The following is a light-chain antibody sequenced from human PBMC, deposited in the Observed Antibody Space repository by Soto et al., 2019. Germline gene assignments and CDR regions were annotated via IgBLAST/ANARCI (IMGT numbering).Light chain of an antibody. CDR2: KAS. Sequence: DIQMTQSPSTLSASVGDRVIITCRATQDVSQWLAWYQQKPGKAPKLLIYKASQLESGVPSRFSGRGSGTEFTLTIRDLQPDYFATYFCQQYDSDSYTFGQGTKLVIK. CDR3: QQYDSDSYT. CDR1: QDVSQW. V-gene: IGKV1-5*03. J-gene: IGKJ2*01.